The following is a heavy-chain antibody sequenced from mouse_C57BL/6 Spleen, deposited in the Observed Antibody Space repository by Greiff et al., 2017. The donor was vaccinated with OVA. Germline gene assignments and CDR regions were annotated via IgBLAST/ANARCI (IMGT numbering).Heavy chain of an antibody. V-gene: IGHV5-17*01. CDR2: ISSGSSTI. D-gene: IGHD2-5*01. J-gene: IGHJ2*01. CDR3: ARRDSNYFFFDY. CDR1: GFTFSDYG. Sequence: DVMLVESGGGLVKPGGSLKLSCAASGFTFSDYGMHWVRQAPEKGLEWVAYISSGSSTIYYADTVKGRFTISRDNAKNTLFLQMTSLRSEDTAMYYCARRDSNYFFFDYWGQGTTLTVSS.